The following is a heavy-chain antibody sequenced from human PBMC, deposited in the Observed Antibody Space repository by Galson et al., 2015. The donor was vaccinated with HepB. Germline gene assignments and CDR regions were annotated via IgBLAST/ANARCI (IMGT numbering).Heavy chain of an antibody. D-gene: IGHD5-12*01. J-gene: IGHJ3*02. CDR2: IDWDDDK. CDR1: GFSLSTSGMC. CDR3: ARIAHPQPSGYDSGHGFVGDDAFDI. V-gene: IGHV2-70*11. Sequence: PALVKPTQTLTLTCTFSGFSLSTSGMCVSWIRQPPGKALEWLARIDWDDDKYYSTSLKTRLTISKDTSKNQVVLTMTNMDPVDTATYYCARIAHPQPSGYDSGHGFVGDDAFDIWGQGTMVTVSS.